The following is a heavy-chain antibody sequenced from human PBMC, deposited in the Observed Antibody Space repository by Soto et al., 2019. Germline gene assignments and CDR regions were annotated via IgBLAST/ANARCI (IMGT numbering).Heavy chain of an antibody. D-gene: IGHD6-13*01. Sequence: ASVKVSCKASGYSFTSYCMHCVRRAPGQGLEWMGIINPSGGSTTYAQKCQGRVTMTRDTSTSTVYMELSSLGSEFTAVYNCARGGAAASYYNHAIDVWGQGTTVTVSS. CDR3: ARGGAAASYYNHAIDV. V-gene: IGHV1-46*01. J-gene: IGHJ6*02. CDR2: INPSGGST. CDR1: GYSFTSYC.